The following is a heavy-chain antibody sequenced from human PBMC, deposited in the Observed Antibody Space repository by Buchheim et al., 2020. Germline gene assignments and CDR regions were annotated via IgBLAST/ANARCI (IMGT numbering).Heavy chain of an antibody. V-gene: IGHV3-74*01. Sequence: EVQLVESGGGLVQPGGSLRLSCAASGFTFSSYWMHWVRQAPGKGLVWVSRINSDGSSTSYADSVKGRFTISRDNAKNTLYLQMNRLRAEDTAVYYCARGDFTPSGYYIKYYYYYGMDVWGQGTT. D-gene: IGHD3-22*01. CDR2: INSDGSST. CDR3: ARGDFTPSGYYIKYYYYYGMDV. CDR1: GFTFSSYW. J-gene: IGHJ6*02.